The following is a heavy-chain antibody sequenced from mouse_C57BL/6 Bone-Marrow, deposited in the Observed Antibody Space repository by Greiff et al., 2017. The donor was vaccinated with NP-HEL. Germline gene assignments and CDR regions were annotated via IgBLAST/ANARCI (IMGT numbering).Heavy chain of an antibody. Sequence: EVKLVESEGGLVQPGSSMKLSCTASGFTFSDYYMAWVRQVPEKGLEWVANINYDGSSTYYLDSLKSRFIISSDNAKNILYLQMSSLKSEDTATYYCARIYYDYDRGYWYFDVWGTGTTVTVSS. CDR2: INYDGSST. V-gene: IGHV5-16*01. J-gene: IGHJ1*03. D-gene: IGHD2-4*01. CDR3: ARIYYDYDRGYWYFDV. CDR1: GFTFSDYY.